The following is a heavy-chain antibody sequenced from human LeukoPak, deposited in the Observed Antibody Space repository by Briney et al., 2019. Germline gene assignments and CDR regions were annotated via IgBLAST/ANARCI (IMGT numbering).Heavy chain of an antibody. CDR2: ISTSGSTI. D-gene: IGHD4/OR15-4a*01. J-gene: IGHJ4*02. Sequence: PGGSLRLSCAASGFTFSDYYMSWIRQAPGKGLEWVSYISTSGSTIYYADSVKGRFTISRDNSKNTLYLQMNSLRAEDTAVYYCARRAGAYSHPYDYWGQGTLVTVSS. V-gene: IGHV3-11*01. CDR1: GFTFSDYY. CDR3: ARRAGAYSHPYDY.